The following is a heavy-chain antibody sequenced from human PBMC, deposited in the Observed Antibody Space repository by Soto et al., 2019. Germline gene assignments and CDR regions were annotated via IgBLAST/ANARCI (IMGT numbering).Heavy chain of an antibody. V-gene: IGHV1-2*02. CDR2: INPNSGGT. J-gene: IGHJ6*02. CDR3: ARSNPHYYYYGMDV. Sequence: ASVKVSCKASGYTFTGYYMHWVRQAPGQGLEWMGWINPNSGGTNYAQKFQGKVTMTRDTSISTAYMELSRLRSDDTAVYYCARSNPHYYYYGMDVWGQGTTVTVSS. CDR1: GYTFTGYY.